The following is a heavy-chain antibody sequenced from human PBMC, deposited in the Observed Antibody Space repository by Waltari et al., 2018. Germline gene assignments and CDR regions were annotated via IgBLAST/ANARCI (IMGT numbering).Heavy chain of an antibody. CDR2: KKEDGSEV. V-gene: IGHV3-7*03. CDR3: AASTAWYGTYFDY. Sequence: DVRLVESGGGLVQPGGSLRLSCSTSGFAFSKNWMSWVRQAPGKGLEWVANKKEDGSEVYYVDSVKGRFTLSRDNTKNSLFLQMNSLKPDDTAVYYCAASTAWYGTYFDYWGQGSLVTVA. CDR1: GFAFSKNW. D-gene: IGHD6-19*01. J-gene: IGHJ4*02.